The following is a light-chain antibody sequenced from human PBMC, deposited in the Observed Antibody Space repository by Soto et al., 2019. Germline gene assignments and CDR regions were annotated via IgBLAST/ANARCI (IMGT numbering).Light chain of an antibody. V-gene: IGLV2-14*02. CDR1: SSDVGAYNL. CDR2: EVS. J-gene: IGLJ2*01. Sequence: QSALAQPASVSGSPGQSITISCTGTSSDVGAYNLVSWYQQHPGKAPKLMIYEVSNRPSGVSNRFSGSKSGNTASLTISGLQAEDEADYYCSSYTSSMDVVFGGGTQLTVL. CDR3: SSYTSSMDVV.